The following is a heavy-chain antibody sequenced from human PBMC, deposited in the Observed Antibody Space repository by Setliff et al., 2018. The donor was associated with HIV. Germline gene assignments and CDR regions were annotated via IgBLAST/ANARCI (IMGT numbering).Heavy chain of an antibody. Sequence: TLSLTCTVSGGSISGDFWTWIRQPAGEGLEWIGRTHASGTTQCEPSLKNRCSMSIDTPKNQFSLKLSSVTAADTAVYYCARQTATGTSATFDSWGQGSLVTVSS. CDR1: GGSISGDF. V-gene: IGHV4-4*07. CDR2: THASGTT. D-gene: IGHD2-21*02. CDR3: ARQTATGTSATFDS. J-gene: IGHJ4*02.